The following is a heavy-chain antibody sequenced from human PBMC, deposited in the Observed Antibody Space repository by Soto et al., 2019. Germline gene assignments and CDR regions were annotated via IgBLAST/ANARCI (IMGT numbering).Heavy chain of an antibody. V-gene: IGHV4-30-2*01. D-gene: IGHD3-9*01. CDR1: GGSISSGGYS. CDR2: IYHSGST. Sequence: SETLSLTCAVSGGSISSGGYSWSWIRQPPGKGLEWIGYIYHSGSTYYNPSLKSRVTISVDRSKNQFSLKLSSVTAADTAVYYFARQFAVLRYFDWSYGMDVWGQGTTVTVSS. J-gene: IGHJ6*02. CDR3: ARQFAVLRYFDWSYGMDV.